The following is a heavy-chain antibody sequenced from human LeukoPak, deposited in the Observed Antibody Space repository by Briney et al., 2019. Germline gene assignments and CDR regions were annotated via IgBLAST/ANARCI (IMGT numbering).Heavy chain of an antibody. CDR3: ARDLSGSYYYHDAFDI. Sequence: GGSLRLSCAASGFTFSSYSMNWVRQAPGKGLEWVSSISSSSSYIYYADSVKGRFTISRDNAKNSLYLQMNSLRAEDTAVYYCARDLSGSYYYHDAFDIWGQGTMVTVSS. D-gene: IGHD3-10*01. CDR1: GFTFSSYS. V-gene: IGHV3-21*01. CDR2: ISSSSSYI. J-gene: IGHJ3*02.